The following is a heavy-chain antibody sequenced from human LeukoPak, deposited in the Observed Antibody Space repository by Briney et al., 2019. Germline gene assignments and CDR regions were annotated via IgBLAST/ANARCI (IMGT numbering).Heavy chain of an antibody. Sequence: GGSLGLSCAASGFTFSSYSMNWVRQAPGKGLEWVSSISSSSSYIYYADSVKGRFTISRDNAKNSLYLQMNSLRAEDTAVYYCARAVAARFDYWGQGTLVTVSS. V-gene: IGHV3-21*01. J-gene: IGHJ4*02. CDR1: GFTFSSYS. CDR2: ISSSSSYI. CDR3: ARAVAARFDY. D-gene: IGHD6-6*01.